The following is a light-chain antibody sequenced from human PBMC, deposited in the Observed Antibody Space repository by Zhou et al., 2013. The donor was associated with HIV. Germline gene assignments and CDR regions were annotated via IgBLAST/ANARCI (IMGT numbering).Light chain of an antibody. V-gene: IGKV1-27*01. CDR3: QKYNRAPALT. CDR2: AAS. Sequence: DIQMTQFPSSLSASVGDRITITCRASQSIKNYLNWYHQKPGKAPEVLIYAASTLQSGVPSRFSGSGSGTDFTLTITNLQPEDAASYYCQKYNRAPALTFGGGTRVEMK. J-gene: IGKJ4*01. CDR1: QSIKNY.